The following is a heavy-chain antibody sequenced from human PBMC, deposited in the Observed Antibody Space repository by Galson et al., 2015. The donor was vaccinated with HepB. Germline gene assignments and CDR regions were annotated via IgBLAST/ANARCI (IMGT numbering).Heavy chain of an antibody. J-gene: IGHJ6*02. D-gene: IGHD3-10*01. CDR2: ISSSSSYI. Sequence: SLRLSCAASGFTFSSYSMNWVRQAPGKGLEWVSSISSSSSYIYYADSVKGRFTISRDNAKNSLYLQMNSLRAEDTAVYYCAREANTPYYYYGSGSYYLGMDVWGQGTTVTVSS. V-gene: IGHV3-21*01. CDR3: AREANTPYYYYGSGSYYLGMDV. CDR1: GFTFSSYS.